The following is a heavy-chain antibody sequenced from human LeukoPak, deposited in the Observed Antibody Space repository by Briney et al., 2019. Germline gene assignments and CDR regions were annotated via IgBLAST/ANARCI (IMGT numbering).Heavy chain of an antibody. CDR3: AKATGTLGN. CDR2: ISNSDYNT. Sequence: GGSLRLSCAASGFTFSSYEMNWVRQAPGKGLEWVSTISNSDYNTYYTDSVKGRFTISRDNSKNTLYLQMNSLTADDTAIYYCAKATGTLGNWGQGTLVTVSS. CDR1: GFTFSSYE. V-gene: IGHV3-23*01. D-gene: IGHD1-1*01. J-gene: IGHJ4*02.